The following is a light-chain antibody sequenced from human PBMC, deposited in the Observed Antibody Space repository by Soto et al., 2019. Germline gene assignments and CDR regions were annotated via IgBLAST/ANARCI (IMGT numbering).Light chain of an antibody. CDR2: SHN. CDR3: AAWDDSLNAYV. Sequence: QSVLTQPPSASGTPGQRVPISCSGSSANIGSNTVNWYQQLPGTAPKLLIYSHNQRPSGVPDRFSGSKSGTSASLAISGLQSEDEADYYCAAWDDSLNAYVFGTGTKLTVL. CDR1: SANIGSNT. J-gene: IGLJ1*01. V-gene: IGLV1-44*01.